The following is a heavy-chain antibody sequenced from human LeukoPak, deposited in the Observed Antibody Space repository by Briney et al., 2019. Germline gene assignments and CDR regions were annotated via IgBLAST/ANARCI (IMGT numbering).Heavy chain of an antibody. D-gene: IGHD2-2*02. CDR3: AKDRRIYCSSTSCYTGDY. J-gene: IGHJ4*02. CDR1: GFTFSSYG. V-gene: IGHV3-30*02. CDR2: IPYDGSNK. Sequence: GGSLRLSCAVSGFTFSSYGMHWVRQAPGKGLEWVAFIPYDGSNKYYADSVKGRFTISRDNSKNTLYLQMNSLRAEDTAVYYCAKDRRIYCSSTSCYTGDYWGQGTLVTVSS.